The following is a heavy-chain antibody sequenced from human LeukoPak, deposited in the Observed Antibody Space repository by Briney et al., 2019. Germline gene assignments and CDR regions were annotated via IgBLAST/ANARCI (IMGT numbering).Heavy chain of an antibody. CDR3: TADKKLGDFDY. CDR1: GYTFTSYG. V-gene: IGHV1-18*01. J-gene: IGHJ4*02. Sequence: ASVKVSCKASGYTFTSYGISWVRQAPGQGLEWMGWISAYNGNTNYAQKLQGRVTMTRDSSISIGYMELSRLKSDDTAVYYCTADKKLGDFDYWGQGTLVTVSS. CDR2: ISAYNGNT. D-gene: IGHD7-27*01.